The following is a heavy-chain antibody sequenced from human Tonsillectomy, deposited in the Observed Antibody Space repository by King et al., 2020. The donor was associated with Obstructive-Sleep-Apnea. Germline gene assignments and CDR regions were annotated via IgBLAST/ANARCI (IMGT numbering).Heavy chain of an antibody. D-gene: IGHD2-15*01. CDR2: INNCGST. V-gene: IGHV4-34*01. CDR1: GGAFSNYY. CDR3: ASGVVVVVAATRGWSFDP. J-gene: IGHJ5*02. Sequence: VQLQQWGTGLLKPSETLSLTCAVYGGAFSNYYWIWIRQPPGKGLEWIGEINNCGSTNYNPSLKSRVTISVDPSKNQFSLTLCSVTAADTAVYYCASGVVVVVAATRGWSFDPWGQGTLVTVSS.